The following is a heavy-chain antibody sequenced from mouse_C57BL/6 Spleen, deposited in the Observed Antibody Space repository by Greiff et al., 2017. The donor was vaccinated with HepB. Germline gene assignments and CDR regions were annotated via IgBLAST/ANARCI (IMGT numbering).Heavy chain of an antibody. D-gene: IGHD2-4*01. CDR3: ARRDYVLDYYAMDY. CDR2: IAPSDSYT. CDR1: GYTFTSYW. V-gene: IGHV1-50*01. Sequence: VQLQQPGAELVKPGASVKLSCKASGYTFTSYWMQWVNQRPGQGLEWIGEIAPSDSYTNYNQKFKGKATLTVDTSSSTAYMQLSSLTYEDSAVYYCARRDYVLDYYAMDYWGQGTSVTVSS. J-gene: IGHJ4*01.